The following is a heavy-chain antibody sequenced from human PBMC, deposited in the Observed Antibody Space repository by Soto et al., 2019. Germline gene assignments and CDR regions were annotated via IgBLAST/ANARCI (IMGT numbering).Heavy chain of an antibody. CDR2: IIPIFGTA. CDR3: ARDEAIVATIAGGYYYGMDV. CDR1: GGTFSSYA. Sequence: SVKVSCKASGGTFSSYAISWVRQAPGQGLEWMGGIIPIFGTANYAQKFQGRVTITADESTSTAYMELSSLRSEDTAVYYCARDEAIVATIAGGYYYGMDVWG. J-gene: IGHJ6*02. D-gene: IGHD5-12*01. V-gene: IGHV1-69*13.